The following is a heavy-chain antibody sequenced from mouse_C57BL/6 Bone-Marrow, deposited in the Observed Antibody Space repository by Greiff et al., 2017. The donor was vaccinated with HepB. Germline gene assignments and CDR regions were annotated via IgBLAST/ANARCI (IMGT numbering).Heavy chain of an antibody. V-gene: IGHV1-80*01. CDR3: ARGDYGNYNVYYYAMDY. D-gene: IGHD2-1*01. CDR1: GYAFSSYW. Sequence: LQQSGASVKISCKASGYAFSSYWMNWVKQRPGKGLEWIGQIYPGDGDTNYNGKFKGKATLTADKSSSTAYMQLSSLTSEDSAVYFCARGDYGNYNVYYYAMDYWGQGTSVTVSS. J-gene: IGHJ4*01. CDR2: IYPGDGDT.